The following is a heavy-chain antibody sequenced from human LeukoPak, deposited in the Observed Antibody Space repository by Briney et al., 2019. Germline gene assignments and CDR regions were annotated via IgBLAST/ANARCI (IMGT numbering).Heavy chain of an antibody. J-gene: IGHJ4*02. CDR3: AYYDSSGYYYGRLRY. CDR2: ATADGTNT. Sequence: TGGSLRLSCAAYGFTFNSHAMSWVRQIPGKGLEWVSSATADGTNTHFADSVKGRFTISRDNSKNTLYLHMNSLRVDDTAVYFCAYYDSSGYYYGRLRYWGQGTPVTVSS. CDR1: GFTFNSHA. D-gene: IGHD3-22*01. V-gene: IGHV3-23*01.